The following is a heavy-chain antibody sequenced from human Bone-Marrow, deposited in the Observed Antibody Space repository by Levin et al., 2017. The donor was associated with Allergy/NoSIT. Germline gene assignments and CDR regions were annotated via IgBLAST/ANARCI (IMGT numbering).Heavy chain of an antibody. D-gene: IGHD3-16*02. V-gene: IGHV3-30*04. CDR1: GFTFSSYA. CDR2: ISYDGSNK. CDR3: ARDTMITFGGVIVTSYGMDV. J-gene: IGHJ6*02. Sequence: PGGSLRLSCAASGFTFSSYAMHWVRQAPGKGLEWVAVISYDGSNKYYADSVKGRFTISRDNSKNTLYLQMNSLRAEDTAVYYCARDTMITFGGVIVTSYGMDVWGQGTTVTVSS.